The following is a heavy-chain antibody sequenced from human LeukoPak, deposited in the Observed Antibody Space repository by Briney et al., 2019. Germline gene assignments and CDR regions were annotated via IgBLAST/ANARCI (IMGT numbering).Heavy chain of an antibody. CDR3: ARVGDGPFDM. D-gene: IGHD3-16*01. CDR1: GFAVSYNY. J-gene: IGHJ3*02. CDR2: IYSGGRT. Sequence: GGSLRLSCASSGFAVSYNYMSWVRQAPGKGLEWVSVIYSGGRTYYADSVKGRFTISRDISENTLNLQMNSLRAEDTAVYYCARVGDGPFDMWGQGTMVIVSS. V-gene: IGHV3-53*01.